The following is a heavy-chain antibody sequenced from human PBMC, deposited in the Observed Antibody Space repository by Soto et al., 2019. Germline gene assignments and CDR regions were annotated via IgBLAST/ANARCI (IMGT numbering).Heavy chain of an antibody. D-gene: IGHD3-16*01. CDR1: GFTLSSRW. CDR3: ARDQDTFGQAVFDS. CDR2: IKTDGSST. J-gene: IGHJ4*02. V-gene: IGHV3-74*01. Sequence: EVQLVESGGGLVQPGESLRLSCAASGFTLSSRWMHWVRQAPGKGLVWVSRIKTDGSSTSYADSVKGRFTISRDNAKNTRYLQMNRLRAEDTAMYYCARDQDTFGQAVFDSWGQGTLVTVSS.